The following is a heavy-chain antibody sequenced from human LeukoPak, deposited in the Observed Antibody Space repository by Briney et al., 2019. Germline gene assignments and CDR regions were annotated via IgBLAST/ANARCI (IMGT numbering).Heavy chain of an antibody. Sequence: GESLKISCKGSGYSFTSYWIGWVRQMPGKGLEWMGIIYPGDSDTTYSPSFQGQVTISADESITTAYLQWSTLKASDTAMYYCARIRLVAASLEAFDIWGQGTMVTVSS. CDR2: IYPGDSDT. V-gene: IGHV5-51*01. CDR1: GYSFTSYW. J-gene: IGHJ3*02. D-gene: IGHD2-15*01. CDR3: ARIRLVAASLEAFDI.